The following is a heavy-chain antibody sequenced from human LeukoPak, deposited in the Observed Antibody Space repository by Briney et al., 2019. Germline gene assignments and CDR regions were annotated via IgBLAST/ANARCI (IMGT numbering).Heavy chain of an antibody. CDR2: IKQDGSEK. CDR3: ARDKQWLLYYFDY. D-gene: IGHD3-3*01. Sequence: GESLQISCKGSGYSFTSYWMSWVRQAPGKGLEWVANIKQDGSEKYYVDSVKGRFTISRDNAKNSLYLQMNSLRAEDTAVYYCARDKQWLLYYFDYWGQGTLVTVSS. CDR1: GYSFTSYW. V-gene: IGHV3-7*01. J-gene: IGHJ4*02.